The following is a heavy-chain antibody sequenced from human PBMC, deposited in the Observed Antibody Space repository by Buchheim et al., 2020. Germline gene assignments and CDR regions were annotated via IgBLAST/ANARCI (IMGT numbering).Heavy chain of an antibody. V-gene: IGHV4-34*01. Sequence: VQLVESGGGLIQPGGSLRLSCAASAFTVSSNYMTWVRQPPGKGLEWIGEINHSGSTNYNPSLKSRVTISVDTSKNQFSLKLSSVTAADTAVYYCARGRYDFWSGYYSAGYFDYWGQGTL. J-gene: IGHJ4*02. CDR3: ARGRYDFWSGYYSAGYFDY. CDR2: INHSGST. D-gene: IGHD3-3*01. CDR1: AFTVSSNY.